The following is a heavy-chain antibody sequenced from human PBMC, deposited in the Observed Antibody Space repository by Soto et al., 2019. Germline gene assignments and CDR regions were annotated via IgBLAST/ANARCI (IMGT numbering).Heavy chain of an antibody. D-gene: IGHD2-15*01. V-gene: IGHV3-74*01. CDR3: ARVRCSGGSCRDAYDI. Sequence: GGSLRLSCAASGFTFSTYWMHWVRQAPGKGLVWVSRINSDGSSTSYADSVKGRFTISRDNAKNTLYLQMNSLRAEDTATYYCARVRCSGGSCRDAYDIWGQGTMVTVSS. CDR1: GFTFSTYW. CDR2: INSDGSST. J-gene: IGHJ3*02.